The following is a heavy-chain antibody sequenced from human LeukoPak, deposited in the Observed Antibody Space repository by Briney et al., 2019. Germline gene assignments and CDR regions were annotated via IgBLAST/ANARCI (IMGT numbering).Heavy chain of an antibody. D-gene: IGHD7-27*01. CDR2: ISSSSTYI. J-gene: IGHJ4*02. CDR1: GFTFSSYS. CDR3: AKRPTGEGKFDY. V-gene: IGHV3-21*01. Sequence: GGSLRLSCAASGFTFSSYSMNWVRQAPGKGLEWVSSISSSSTYIYYADSVKGRFTISRDNAKNSLYLQMNSLRAEDTAVYYCAKRPTGEGKFDYWGQGTLVTVSS.